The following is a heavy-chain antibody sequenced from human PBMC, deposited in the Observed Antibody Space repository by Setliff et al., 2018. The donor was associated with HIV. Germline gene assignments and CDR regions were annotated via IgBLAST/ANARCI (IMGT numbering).Heavy chain of an antibody. CDR2: ISYDGGKK. CDR3: TLGLYYYDTSGPRVFDY. CDR1: GFTFSSYG. J-gene: IGHJ4*02. D-gene: IGHD3-22*01. V-gene: IGHV3-30*04. Sequence: GESLKISCAASGFTFSSYGLHWVRQAPGKGLEWVAVISYDGGKKNYADSVSGRFTVSRDNSKNTLYLQMDSLRAEDTAVYYCTLGLYYYDTSGPRVFDYWGQGSLVTVSS.